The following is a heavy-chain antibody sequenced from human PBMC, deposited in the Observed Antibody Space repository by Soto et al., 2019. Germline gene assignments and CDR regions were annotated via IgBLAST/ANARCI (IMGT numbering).Heavy chain of an antibody. CDR3: ANLARYCSGGSCYLDAFDI. CDR1: GFTFSSYA. D-gene: IGHD2-15*01. J-gene: IGHJ3*02. V-gene: IGHV3-23*01. CDR2: ISGSGGST. Sequence: EVQLLESGGGLVQPGGSLRLSCAASGFTFSSYAMSWVRQAPGKGLEWVSAISGSGGSTCYADSVKGRFTISRDNSKNTLYLQMNSLRAEDTAVYYCANLARYCSGGSCYLDAFDIWGQGTMVTVSS.